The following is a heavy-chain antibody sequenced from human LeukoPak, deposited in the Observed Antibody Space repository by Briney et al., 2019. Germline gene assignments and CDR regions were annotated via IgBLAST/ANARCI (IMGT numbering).Heavy chain of an antibody. CDR2: ISYDGSNK. V-gene: IGHV3-30*04. CDR1: GFTFSSYA. Sequence: GGSLRLSCAASGFTFSSYAMHWVRQAPGKGLEWVAVISYDGSNKYYADSVKGRFTISRDNSKNTLYLQMNSLRAEDTAVYYCGRDRDSSWSLYYYYYYMDVWGKGTTVTVSS. CDR3: GRDRDSSWSLYYYYYYMDV. D-gene: IGHD6-13*01. J-gene: IGHJ6*03.